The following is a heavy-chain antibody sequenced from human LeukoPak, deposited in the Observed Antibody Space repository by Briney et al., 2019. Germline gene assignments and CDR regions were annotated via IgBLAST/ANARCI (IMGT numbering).Heavy chain of an antibody. CDR1: GFTFDDYA. J-gene: IGHJ4*02. CDR2: ISWNSGSI. D-gene: IGHD3-3*01. Sequence: PGRSLRLSCAASGFTFDDYAMHWVRQAPGKGLEWVSGISWNSGSIGYADSVKGRFTISRGNAKNSLYLQMNSLRAEDTALYYCAKGGDYDFWSGYYLFDYWGQGTLVTVSS. CDR3: AKGGDYDFWSGYYLFDY. V-gene: IGHV3-9*01.